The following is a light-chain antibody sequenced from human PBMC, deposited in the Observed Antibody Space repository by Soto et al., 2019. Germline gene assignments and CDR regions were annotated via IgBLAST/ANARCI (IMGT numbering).Light chain of an antibody. CDR1: QSISRQ. J-gene: IGKJ1*01. CDR2: QAS. CDR3: LQYQSYWT. V-gene: IGKV1-5*03. Sequence: DIQMTQSPSTLSASVGDRVSITCRASQSISRQLAWYQQKPGKAPNLLIYQASNLETGVPSRFTGSGSGTEFTLTISSLQPDDLATYYSLQYQSYWTFGQGTKVEVK.